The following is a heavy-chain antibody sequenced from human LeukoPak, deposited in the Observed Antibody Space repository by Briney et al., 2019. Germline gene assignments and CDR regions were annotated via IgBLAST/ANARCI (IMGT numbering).Heavy chain of an antibody. CDR3: ARGVSSAIDW. Sequence: GGSLRLSCAASGFTFNNYAMNWVRQAPGKGLEWVANINGDGRDTYYVGSVRGRFTISRDNADNSLYLQMHNLRGDDTAVYYCARGVSSAIDWWGQGTLVTVSS. J-gene: IGHJ4*02. D-gene: IGHD3-10*01. V-gene: IGHV3-7*01. CDR1: GFTFNNYA. CDR2: INGDGRDT.